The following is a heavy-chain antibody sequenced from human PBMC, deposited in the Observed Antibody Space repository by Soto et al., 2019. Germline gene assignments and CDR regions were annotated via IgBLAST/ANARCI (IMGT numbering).Heavy chain of an antibody. V-gene: IGHV3-23*01. CDR2: ISGSGGRT. CDR3: ATGGGSRVYFHH. CDR1: GFTFSNYA. J-gene: IGHJ4*02. Sequence: EVQMLESGGGLVQPGGSLRLSCVVSGFTFSNYAMTWVRQAPGKGLEWVSTISGSGGRTDYADSVKGRFTISRDNSKNMLYVQMNSLRDEDTAVYFCATGGGSRVYFHHWGQGTLVTVS. D-gene: IGHD1-26*01.